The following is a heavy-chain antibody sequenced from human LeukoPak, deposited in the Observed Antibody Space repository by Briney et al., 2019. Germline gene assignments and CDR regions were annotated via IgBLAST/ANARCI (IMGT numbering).Heavy chain of an antibody. Sequence: GESLNISCQASGYSFTTYWVGWVRQMRGKGLEWMGIIYPGDSYTAYSPSFQGQVTISADKSINTAYVQWSSLKASDTAMYYCARTADISTGFGSDHWGQGTLVTVSS. CDR1: GYSFTTYW. D-gene: IGHD3-9*01. J-gene: IGHJ4*02. CDR3: ARTADISTGFGSDH. CDR2: IYPGDSYT. V-gene: IGHV5-51*01.